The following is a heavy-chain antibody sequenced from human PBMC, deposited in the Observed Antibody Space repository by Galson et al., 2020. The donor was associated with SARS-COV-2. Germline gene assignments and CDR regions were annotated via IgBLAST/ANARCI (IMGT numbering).Heavy chain of an antibody. J-gene: IGHJ4*02. D-gene: IGHD5-12*01. Sequence: GGSLRLSCAVSGFSVNSYSMSWVRQAPRRRLEWVSSIVGNGNTYYADSVQGRFTISRDHTKNTLFLQMNSLRVEDTALYYCARGSRREGYKLWGQGTLATVSS. CDR2: IVGNGNT. CDR1: GFSVNSYS. V-gene: IGHV3-23*01. CDR3: ARGSRREGYKL.